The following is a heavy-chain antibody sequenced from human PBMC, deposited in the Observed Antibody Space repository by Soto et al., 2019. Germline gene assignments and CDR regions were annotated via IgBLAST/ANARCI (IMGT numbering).Heavy chain of an antibody. D-gene: IGHD3-22*01. J-gene: IGHJ4*02. CDR3: AKHTTFYYDRTGPWDNFDY. V-gene: IGHV3-23*01. CDR2: ITGSGGIT. Sequence: PGGSLRLSCAAYGFTFSSNAMSWVRQAPGKGLEWVAGITGSGGITDYADSLKVRFTISRDHSRNTLYLQMNYLRVEDTAVYFCAKHTTFYYDRTGPWDNFDYWGQGTLVTVSS. CDR1: GFTFSSNA.